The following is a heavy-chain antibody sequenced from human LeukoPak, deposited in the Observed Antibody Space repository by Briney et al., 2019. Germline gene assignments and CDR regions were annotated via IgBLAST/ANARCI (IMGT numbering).Heavy chain of an antibody. D-gene: IGHD2-2*01. Sequence: SVKVSCKASGGTFSSYAISWVRQAPGQGLEWMGGIIPIFGTANYAQKFQGRVTITADESTSTAYMELSSLRSEDTAVYYCARAYPSRGEDIVVVPAARYMDVWGKGTTVTISS. V-gene: IGHV1-69*13. CDR2: IIPIFGTA. CDR3: ARAYPSRGEDIVVVPAARYMDV. CDR1: GGTFSSYA. J-gene: IGHJ6*03.